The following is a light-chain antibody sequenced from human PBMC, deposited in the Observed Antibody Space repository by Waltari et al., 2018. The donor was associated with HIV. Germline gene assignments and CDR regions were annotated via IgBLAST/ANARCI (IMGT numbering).Light chain of an antibody. V-gene: IGLV1-47*01. CDR3: VAWDDSLRGVL. Sequence: SVLTQPPSASGTPGQRVTISCSGSTSNIGSNYVLWYQHLPGTAPKLLIHRNDQRPSGVPDRFSASTSGTSASLAISGLRSEDEADYYCVAWDDSLRGVLFGGGTKVVVL. CDR1: TSNIGSNY. CDR2: RND. J-gene: IGLJ2*01.